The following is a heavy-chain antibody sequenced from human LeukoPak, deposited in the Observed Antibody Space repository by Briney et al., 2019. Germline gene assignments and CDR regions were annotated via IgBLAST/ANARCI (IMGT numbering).Heavy chain of an antibody. V-gene: IGHV1-69*04. J-gene: IGHJ4*02. CDR2: IIPILGIA. Sequence: SVKVSCKASGGTFSSYAISWVRQAPGQGLEWMGRIIPILGIANYAQKFQGRVTITADKSTGTAYMELSSLRSEDTAVYYCAREGYDILTGYPTYWGQGTLVTVSS. CDR1: GGTFSSYA. CDR3: AREGYDILTGYPTY. D-gene: IGHD3-9*01.